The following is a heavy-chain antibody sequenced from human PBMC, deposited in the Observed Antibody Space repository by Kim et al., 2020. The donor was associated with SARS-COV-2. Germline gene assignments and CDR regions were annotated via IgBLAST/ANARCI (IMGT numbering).Heavy chain of an antibody. CDR3: VSGSGWYFDY. Sequence: STYYNPSLKSRVTISVDTSKNQFSLKLGSVTAADTAVYYCVSGSGWYFDYWGQGTLVTVSS. CDR2: ST. J-gene: IGHJ4*02. D-gene: IGHD6-19*01. V-gene: IGHV4-39*01.